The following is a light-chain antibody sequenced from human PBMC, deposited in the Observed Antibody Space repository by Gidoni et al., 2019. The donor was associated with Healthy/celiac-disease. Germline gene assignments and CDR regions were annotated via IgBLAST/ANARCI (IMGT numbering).Light chain of an antibody. J-gene: IGLJ1*01. Sequence: SVLTQPPSVSAAPGQKVPIPCSGRTSNIGYNPVSWYQHLPGTAPKLLIYENSQRTSGIPDRFSASKSGTSATLGITGLQTGDEADYYCGSWDNTLSVYVFGTGTKVNVL. CDR2: ENS. CDR1: TSNIGYNP. CDR3: GSWDNTLSVYV. V-gene: IGLV1-51*02.